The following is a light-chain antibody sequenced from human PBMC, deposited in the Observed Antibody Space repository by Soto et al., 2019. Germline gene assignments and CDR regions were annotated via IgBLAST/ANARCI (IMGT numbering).Light chain of an antibody. J-gene: IGLJ2*01. CDR2: GNS. Sequence: QSVLTQPPSVSGAPGQRVTISCTGSSSNIGAGYDVHWYQQLPGTAPKLLIYGNSNRPSGVPDRFSGSKSGTSASLGITGLQAEDEADYYCQSYDSSLSGSVFGGGTKVTVL. CDR3: QSYDSSLSGSV. V-gene: IGLV1-40*01. CDR1: SSNIGAGYD.